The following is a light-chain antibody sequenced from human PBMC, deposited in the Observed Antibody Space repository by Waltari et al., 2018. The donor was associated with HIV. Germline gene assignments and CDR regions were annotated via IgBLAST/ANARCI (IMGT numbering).Light chain of an antibody. CDR3: QQYYSYPPT. CDR1: QGISSY. V-gene: IGKV1-8*01. J-gene: IGKJ1*01. Sequence: AIRMNQSRSSFSASPGDIVPITCRASQGISSYLAWYQQRPGRAPKLLIYGASSWQSGVPARNSGSGSGKDFTLTSSCLQSVDFSTYYCQQYYSYPPTFGQGTKVEIK. CDR2: GAS.